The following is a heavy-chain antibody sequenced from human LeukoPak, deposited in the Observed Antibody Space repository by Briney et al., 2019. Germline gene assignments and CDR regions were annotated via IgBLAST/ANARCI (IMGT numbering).Heavy chain of an antibody. CDR3: ARQIDYYDSSGYLYYFDY. CDR2: IYTSGST. Sequence: SQTLSLTCTVSGGSISSGSYYWSWIRQPAGKGLEWIGRIYTSGSTNHNPSLKSRVTISVDTSKNQFSLKLSSVTAADTAVYYCARQIDYYDSSGYLYYFDYWGQGTLVTVSS. CDR1: GGSISSGSYY. J-gene: IGHJ4*02. D-gene: IGHD3-22*01. V-gene: IGHV4-61*02.